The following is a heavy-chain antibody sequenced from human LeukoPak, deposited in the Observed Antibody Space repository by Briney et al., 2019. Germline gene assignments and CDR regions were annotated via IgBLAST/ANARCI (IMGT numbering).Heavy chain of an antibody. V-gene: IGHV3-23*01. CDR2: ISGSGGST. CDR1: GFTFSSYA. J-gene: IGHJ3*02. Sequence: GGSLRLSCAASGFTFSSYAMSWVRQAPGKGLEWVSAISGSGGSTYYADPVKGRFTISRDNSKNTLYLQMNSLRAEDTAVYYCAKDRGQWLVRDAFDIWGHGTMVTVSS. D-gene: IGHD6-19*01. CDR3: AKDRGQWLVRDAFDI.